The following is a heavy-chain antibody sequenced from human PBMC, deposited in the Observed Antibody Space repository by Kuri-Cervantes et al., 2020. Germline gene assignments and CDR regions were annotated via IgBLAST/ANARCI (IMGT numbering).Heavy chain of an antibody. J-gene: IGHJ5*02. CDR2: ISWDGGST. CDR3: VRGGRGISTT. CDR1: GFTFDDYA. D-gene: IGHD1-14*01. Sequence: GESLKISCAASGFTFDDYAMHWVRQAPGKGLEWVSLISWDGGSTYYADSVKGRFTISRHDSKNTLSLQMSRLRIEDAAVYYCVRGGRGISTTWGQGSRVTVSS. V-gene: IGHV3-43*01.